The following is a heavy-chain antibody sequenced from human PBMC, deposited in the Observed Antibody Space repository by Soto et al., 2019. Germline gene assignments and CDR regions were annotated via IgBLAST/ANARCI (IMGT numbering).Heavy chain of an antibody. CDR2: IYYSGST. V-gene: IGHV4-39*01. CDR3: ARLDRGAAAGTVDY. Sequence: QLQLQESGPGLVKPSETLSLTCTVSGGSISSSSYYWGWIRQPPGKGLEWIGSIYYSGSTYYNPSLKIRVTTSVDTSKNQFALKLSSVTAADTAVYYCARLDRGAAAGTVDYWGQGTLVTVSS. CDR1: GGSISSSSYY. D-gene: IGHD6-13*01. J-gene: IGHJ4*02.